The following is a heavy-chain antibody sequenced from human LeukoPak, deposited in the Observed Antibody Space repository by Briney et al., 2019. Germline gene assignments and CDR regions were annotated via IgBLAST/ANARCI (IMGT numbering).Heavy chain of an antibody. D-gene: IGHD6-13*01. CDR3: ASYRNSSSWYYYYYGMDV. CDR1: GFTVSSNY. J-gene: IGHJ6*02. Sequence: GGSLRLSCAASGFTVSSNYMSWVRQAPGKGLEWVSVIYSGGSTYYADSVKGRFTISRDNSKNTLYPQMNSLRAEDTAVYYCASYRNSSSWYYYYYGMDVWGQGTTVTVSS. CDR2: IYSGGST. V-gene: IGHV3-53*01.